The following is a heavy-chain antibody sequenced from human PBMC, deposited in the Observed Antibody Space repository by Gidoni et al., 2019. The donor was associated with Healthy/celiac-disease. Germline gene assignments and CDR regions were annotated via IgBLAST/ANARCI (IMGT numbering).Heavy chain of an antibody. V-gene: IGHV3-21*01. CDR2: ISSSSSYI. CDR1: GFTFSSYS. D-gene: IGHD3-3*01. J-gene: IGHJ4*02. CDR3: ARTYYDFWSGPGPFDY. Sequence: EVQLVESGGGLVKPGGSLRLSCAASGFTFSSYSMNWVRQAPGKGLEWVSSISSSSSYIYYADSVKGRFTISRDNAKNSLYLQMNSLRAEDTAVYYCARTYYDFWSGPGPFDYWGQGTLVTVSS.